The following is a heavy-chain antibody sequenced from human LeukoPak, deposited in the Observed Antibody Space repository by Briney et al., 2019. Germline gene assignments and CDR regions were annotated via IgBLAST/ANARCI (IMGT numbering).Heavy chain of an antibody. CDR2: INHSGST. D-gene: IGHD1-26*01. J-gene: IGHJ4*02. CDR3: AREVGAINAFHFDY. Sequence: SETLSLTCTVSGGSISSYYWSWIRQPAGKGLEWIGEINHSGSTNYNPSLKSRVTISVDTSKNQFSLKLSSVTAADTAVYYCAREVGAINAFHFDYWGQGTLVTVSS. V-gene: IGHV4-34*01. CDR1: GGSISSYY.